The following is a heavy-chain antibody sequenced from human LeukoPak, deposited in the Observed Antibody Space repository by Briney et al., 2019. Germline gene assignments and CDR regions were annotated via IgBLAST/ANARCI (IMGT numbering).Heavy chain of an antibody. CDR3: ARGGYETTVTTETDYFDY. Sequence: ASVKVSCKASGGTFSSYAISWVRQAPGQGLEWMGGIIPIFGTANYAQKFQGRVTITADKSTSTAYMELNSLRAEDTAVYYCARGGYETTVTTETDYFDYWGQGTLVTVSS. J-gene: IGHJ4*02. V-gene: IGHV1-69*06. D-gene: IGHD4-17*01. CDR1: GGTFSSYA. CDR2: IIPIFGTA.